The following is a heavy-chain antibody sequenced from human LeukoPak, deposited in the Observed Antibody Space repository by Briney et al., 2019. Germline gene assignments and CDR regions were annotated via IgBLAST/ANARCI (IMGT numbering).Heavy chain of an antibody. CDR1: GFTFSSYA. D-gene: IGHD2-2*01. CDR3: AKPVVPDLPSSLYYYYGMDV. CDR2: ISGSGGST. V-gene: IGHV3-23*01. J-gene: IGHJ6*02. Sequence: GGSLRLSCAASGFTFSSYAMSWVRQAPGKGLEWVSAISGSGGSTYYADSVKGRFTISRDNSKNTLYLQMNSLRAEDTAVYYCAKPVVPDLPSSLYYYYGMDVWGQATTVTVSS.